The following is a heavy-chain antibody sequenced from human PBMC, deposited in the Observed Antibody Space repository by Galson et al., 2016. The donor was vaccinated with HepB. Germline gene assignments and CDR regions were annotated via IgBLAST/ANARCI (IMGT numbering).Heavy chain of an antibody. V-gene: IGHV1-18*01. D-gene: IGHD3-9*01. CDR2: LGVYNSDR. CDR1: GYSFTNYG. CDR3: ARPSRLRSDLLTGDF. Sequence: SVRVSCKASGYSFTNYGIMWVRQAPGQGLGWMRWLGVYNSDRKYGQKIQDRITIDTDTSTTTTSLEVRSLRSDYTAVYFCARPSRLRSDLLTGDFWGQGTLVTVSS. J-gene: IGHJ4*02.